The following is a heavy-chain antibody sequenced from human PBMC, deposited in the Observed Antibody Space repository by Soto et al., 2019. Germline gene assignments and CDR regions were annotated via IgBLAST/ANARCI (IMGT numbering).Heavy chain of an antibody. CDR1: GFTFSSYS. J-gene: IGHJ4*02. CDR3: AGEYSRALYYFDY. D-gene: IGHD6-6*01. CDR2: ISGSGGST. Sequence: GSLRLSCAASGFTFSSYSMSWFRHPPGKGLEWVSAISGSGGSTYYADSVKGRFTISRDNSKNTLYLQMNSLRAEDTAVYYCAGEYSRALYYFDYWGQGTLVTVSS. V-gene: IGHV3-23*01.